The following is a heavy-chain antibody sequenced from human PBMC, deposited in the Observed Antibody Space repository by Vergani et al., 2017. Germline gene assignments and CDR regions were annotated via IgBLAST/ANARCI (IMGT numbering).Heavy chain of an antibody. CDR3: ARDRSITMIVAPRTHWFDP. D-gene: IGHD3-22*01. CDR1: GGSISSYY. V-gene: IGHV4-4*07. CDR2: IYTSGST. Sequence: QVQLQESGPGLVKPSETLSLTCTVSGGSISSYYWSWIRQPAGKGLEWIGRIYTSGSTNYNPSLKSRVTMSVDTSKNQFSLKLSSVTAADTAVYYCARDRSITMIVAPRTHWFDPWGQGTLVTVSS. J-gene: IGHJ5*02.